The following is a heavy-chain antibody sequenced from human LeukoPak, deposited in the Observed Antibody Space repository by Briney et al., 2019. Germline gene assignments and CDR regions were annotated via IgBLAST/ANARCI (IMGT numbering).Heavy chain of an antibody. V-gene: IGHV4-4*07. D-gene: IGHD3-10*01. J-gene: IGHJ3*02. CDR2: IHTSGST. Sequence: SETLSLTCTVSGGSISSYYWSWVRQPAGKGLEWIGRIHTSGSTNYNPSLKSRVTMSVDTSKNQFSLKLSSVTAADTAVYYCARVRVVRGGEAFDIWGQGTMVTVSS. CDR1: GGSISSYY. CDR3: ARVRVVRGGEAFDI.